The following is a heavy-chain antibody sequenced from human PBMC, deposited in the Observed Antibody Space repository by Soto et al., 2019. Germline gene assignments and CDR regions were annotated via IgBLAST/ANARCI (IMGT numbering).Heavy chain of an antibody. V-gene: IGHV4-39*01. CDR2: IYYSGST. D-gene: IGHD2-2*01. Sequence: SETLSLTCTVSGGSISSSSYYWGWIRQPPGKGLEWIGSIYYSGSTYYNPSLKSRVTISVDTSKNQFSLKLSSVTAADTAVYYCARRVRGYCISTSCYWDWFDHWGQGTLVT. J-gene: IGHJ5*02. CDR1: GGSISSSSYY. CDR3: ARRVRGYCISTSCYWDWFDH.